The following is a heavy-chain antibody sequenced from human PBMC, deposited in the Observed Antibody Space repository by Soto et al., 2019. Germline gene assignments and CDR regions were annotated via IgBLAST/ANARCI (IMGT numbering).Heavy chain of an antibody. J-gene: IGHJ4*02. V-gene: IGHV3-23*01. D-gene: IGHD3-22*01. CDR3: AKAVVATTARGSDY. CDR2: ISGSGGST. CDR1: GFTFSSYA. Sequence: PGGSLRLSCAASGFTFSSYAMSWVRQAPGKGLEWVSAISGSGGSTYYADSVKGRFTISRDNSKNTLFLQMNSLRAEDTAVYYCAKAVVATTARGSDYWGQGTLVTVSS.